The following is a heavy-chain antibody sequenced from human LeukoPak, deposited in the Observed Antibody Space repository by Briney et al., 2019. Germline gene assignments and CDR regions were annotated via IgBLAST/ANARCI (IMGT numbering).Heavy chain of an antibody. CDR2: MSGRGDNT. CDR1: GFTFSNYG. Sequence: GGSLRLSCAASGFTFSNYGMHWVRQAPGKGLEWVSSMSGRGDNTYYADSVRGRFTISRDSSKNTVYLQMNSLRAEDTAVYYCAKELAYDFWSGQFDYWGQGTLVTVSS. D-gene: IGHD3-3*01. J-gene: IGHJ4*02. V-gene: IGHV3-23*01. CDR3: AKELAYDFWSGQFDY.